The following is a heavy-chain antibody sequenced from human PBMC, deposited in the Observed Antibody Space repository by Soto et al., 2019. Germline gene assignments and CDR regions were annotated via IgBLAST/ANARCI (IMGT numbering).Heavy chain of an antibody. V-gene: IGHV1-69*06. Sequence: QVQLVQSGAEVKKPGSSVKVSCKTSGGSFSSYSIAWVRQAPGQGLEWMGQIIPMFDTTNYAQRFQGSVTITADKSTGTAYLELSRLSSEDTAVYFCATPLVRVTPPQDAFDVWGKGTLVTVSS. J-gene: IGHJ3*01. D-gene: IGHD1-26*01. CDR2: IIPMFDTT. CDR3: ATPLVRVTPPQDAFDV. CDR1: GGSFSSYS.